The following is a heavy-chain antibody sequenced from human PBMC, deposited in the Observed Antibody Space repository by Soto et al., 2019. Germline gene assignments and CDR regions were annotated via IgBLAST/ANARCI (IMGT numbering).Heavy chain of an antibody. CDR3: ASSIVVVTARDY. CDR2: INAGNGNT. V-gene: IGHV1-3*01. D-gene: IGHD2-21*02. Sequence: QVQLVQSGAEVKKPGASVKVSCKASGYTFTSYAMHWVRQAPGQRLEWMGWINAGNGNTEYSQKFQGRVTITRDTPARTAYMELSSLRSEDTAVDYCASSIVVVTARDYWGQGTLVTVSS. CDR1: GYTFTSYA. J-gene: IGHJ4*02.